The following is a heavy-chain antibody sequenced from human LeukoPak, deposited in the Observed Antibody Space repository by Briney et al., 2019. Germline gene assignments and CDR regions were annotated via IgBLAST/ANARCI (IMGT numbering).Heavy chain of an antibody. CDR3: ARLPKDIVVVVAATH. D-gene: IGHD2-15*01. J-gene: IGHJ4*02. CDR2: IYPGDPDT. Sequence: GESLKISCKGSGSSFTSYWIGWVRQMPGKGLEWMGIIYPGDPDTRYSPSFQGQVTISADKSISTAYLQWSSLKASDTAMYYCARLPKDIVVVVAATHWGQGTLVTVSS. CDR1: GSSFTSYW. V-gene: IGHV5-51*01.